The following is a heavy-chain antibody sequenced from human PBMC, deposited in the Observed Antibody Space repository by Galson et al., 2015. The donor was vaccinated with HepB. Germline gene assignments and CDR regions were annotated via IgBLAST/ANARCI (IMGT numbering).Heavy chain of an antibody. V-gene: IGHV1-18*01. J-gene: IGHJ4*02. CDR2: ISAYNGDT. Sequence: SVKASCKGSGYTFSSYGISWVRQAPGQGLEWMGWISAYNGDTKYAQKVQGRVTMTTDTSTSTAYMELRSLRSDDTAVYYCARDSVDTALVIDYWGQGALVTVSS. CDR3: ARDSVDTALVIDY. D-gene: IGHD5-18*01. CDR1: GYTFSSYG.